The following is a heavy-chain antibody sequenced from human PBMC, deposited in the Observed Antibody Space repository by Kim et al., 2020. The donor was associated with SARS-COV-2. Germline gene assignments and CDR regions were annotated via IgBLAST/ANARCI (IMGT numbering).Heavy chain of an antibody. J-gene: IGHJ4*02. D-gene: IGHD6-19*01. Sequence: SETLSLTCTVSGGSISSSSYYWGWIRQPPGKGLEWIGSIYYSGSTYYNPSLKSRVTIAVDTSKNQFSLKLSSVTAADTAVYYCARHGLLGAVAGVAYWGQGSLVTVSS. CDR1: GGSISSSSYY. CDR2: IYYSGST. V-gene: IGHV4-39*01. CDR3: ARHGLLGAVAGVAY.